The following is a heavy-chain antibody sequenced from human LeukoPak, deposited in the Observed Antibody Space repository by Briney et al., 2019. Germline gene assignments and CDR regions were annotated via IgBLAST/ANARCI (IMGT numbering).Heavy chain of an antibody. CDR1: GFTVSSNY. CDR2: IYSDGST. Sequence: GGSLRLSCAASGFTVSSNYMSWVRQAPGKGLEWVSVIYSDGSTSYADSVKGRFTISRDNSKNTLYLQMNSLRAEDTAVYYCAKPVGASSDAFDIWGQGTMVTVSS. J-gene: IGHJ3*02. D-gene: IGHD1-26*01. V-gene: IGHV3-66*04. CDR3: AKPVGASSDAFDI.